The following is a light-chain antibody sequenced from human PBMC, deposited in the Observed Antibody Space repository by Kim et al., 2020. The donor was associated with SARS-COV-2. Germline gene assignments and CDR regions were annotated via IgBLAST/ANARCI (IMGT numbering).Light chain of an antibody. CDR3: CSYAGSYTLAV. J-gene: IGLJ1*01. CDR2: DVS. V-gene: IGLV2-11*01. CDR1: SSDVGGYNY. Sequence: QSVTISSTGTSSDVGGYNYVAWYQQHPGKAPKLMIYDVSKRPSGVPDRFSGSKSGNTASLTISGLQAEDEADYYCCSYAGSYTLAVFGTGTKVTVL.